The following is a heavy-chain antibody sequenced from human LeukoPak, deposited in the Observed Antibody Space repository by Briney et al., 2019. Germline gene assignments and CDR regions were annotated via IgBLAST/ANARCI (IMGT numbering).Heavy chain of an antibody. CDR1: GFTFSSYG. Sequence: GGSLRLSCAASGFTFSSYGMHWVRQAPGKGLEWVAFIRYDGSNKYYAGYVKGRFTTSRDNSKNTLYLQMNSLRPEDTAVYYCAKAKPFYDNSGYYPDYWGQGTLVTVSS. CDR3: AKAKPFYDNSGYYPDY. D-gene: IGHD3-22*01. J-gene: IGHJ4*02. CDR2: IRYDGSNK. V-gene: IGHV3-30*02.